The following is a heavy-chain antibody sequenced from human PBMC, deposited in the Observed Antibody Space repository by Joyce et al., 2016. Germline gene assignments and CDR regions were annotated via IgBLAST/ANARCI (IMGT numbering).Heavy chain of an antibody. J-gene: IGHJ4*02. CDR1: GFTFNGYS. CDR3: ARGLSGRGEYSFDY. V-gene: IGHV3-48*02. D-gene: IGHD1-26*01. CDR2: MSGSGNVI. Sequence: EVQLVESGGGLVQPGGSVRLSCATSGFTFNGYSINWVCQAPGKGLECISDMSGSGNVIDYADSVQGRFTTSKDSAKNSVYLQMNSLRDEDTAVYFCARGLSGRGEYSFDYWGQGTLVTVSS.